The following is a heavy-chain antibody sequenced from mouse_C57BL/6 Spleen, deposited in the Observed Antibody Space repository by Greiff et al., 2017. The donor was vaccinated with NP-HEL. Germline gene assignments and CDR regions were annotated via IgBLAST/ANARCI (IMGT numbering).Heavy chain of an antibody. CDR3: ARPITTVPSWFAY. J-gene: IGHJ3*01. CDR2: INPSSGYT. V-gene: IGHV1-7*01. D-gene: IGHD1-1*01. CDR1: GYTFTSYW. Sequence: QVQLQQSGAELAKPGASVKLSCKASGYTFTSYWMHWVKQRPGQGLEWIGYINPSSGYTKYNQKFKDKATLTADKSSSTAYMQLSSLTYEDSAVYYCARPITTVPSWFAYWGQGTLVTVSA.